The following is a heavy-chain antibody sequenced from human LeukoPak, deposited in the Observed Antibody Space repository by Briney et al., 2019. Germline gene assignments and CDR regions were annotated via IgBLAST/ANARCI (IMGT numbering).Heavy chain of an antibody. D-gene: IGHD5/OR15-5a*01. V-gene: IGHV1-8*01. J-gene: IGHJ4*02. Sequence: ASVKVSCKASGYTFTTYDINWVRQAPGQGLEWMGWMGPRNGYTGYAQQFQGRITMTRDTSINTAYMELSSLTSDDTAVYYCARGWISGAVSEHYFENWGQGTLVTVSS. CDR2: MGPRNGYT. CDR3: ARGWISGAVSEHYFEN. CDR1: GYTFTTYD.